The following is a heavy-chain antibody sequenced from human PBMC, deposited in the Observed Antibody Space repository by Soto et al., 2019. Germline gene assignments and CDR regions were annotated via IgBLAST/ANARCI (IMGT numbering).Heavy chain of an antibody. CDR1: GGSLMHSV. J-gene: IGHJ4*02. V-gene: IGHV1-69*01. Sequence: VQLVQSGAEVKKPGSSVKVSCTASGGSLMHSVISWVRQAPAQRLEWMGGVIRILGTANYAQKFQGSVTVTADEATRTAYMDLSSLSPDDTAVSYCARLGHPGHWGPGTLVIVSS. CDR2: VIRILGTA. CDR3: ARLGHPGH.